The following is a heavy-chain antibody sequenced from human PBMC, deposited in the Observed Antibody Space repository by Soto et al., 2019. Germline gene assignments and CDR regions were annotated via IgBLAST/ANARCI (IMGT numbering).Heavy chain of an antibody. D-gene: IGHD4-17*01. V-gene: IGHV3-53*02. J-gene: IGHJ4*02. Sequence: EVQLVETGGGLIQPGGSLRLSCAASGFTVSSNYMSWVRQAPGKGLEWVSVIYSGGSTYYADPVKGRFTISRDNSKNTLYLQMNSLRAEDTAVYYCARDLLYGDYIFDYWGQGTLVTVSS. CDR3: ARDLLYGDYIFDY. CDR1: GFTVSSNY. CDR2: IYSGGST.